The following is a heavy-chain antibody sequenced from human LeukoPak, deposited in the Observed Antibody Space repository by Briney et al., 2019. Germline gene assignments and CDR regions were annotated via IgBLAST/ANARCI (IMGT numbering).Heavy chain of an antibody. CDR3: VGGYTIKGFDY. D-gene: IGHD5-24*01. J-gene: IGHJ4*02. V-gene: IGHV3-33*01. CDR2: IWYDGSNK. Sequence: GRSLRLSCAASGFTFSSYGMHWVRQAPGKGLEWVAVIWYDGSNKYYADSMKGRFTISRDNSKNTLYLQMNSLRAEDTAVYFCVGGYTIKGFDYWDQGTLVTVSS. CDR1: GFTFSSYG.